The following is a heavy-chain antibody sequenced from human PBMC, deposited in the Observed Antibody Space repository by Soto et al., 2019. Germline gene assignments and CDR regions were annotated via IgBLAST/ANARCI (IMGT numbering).Heavy chain of an antibody. CDR3: ARDKIAVAGLMDV. CDR1: GFTFSSYG. CDR2: IWYDGSNK. D-gene: IGHD6-19*01. Sequence: QVQLVESGGGVVQPGRSLRLSCAASGFTFSSYGMHWVRQAPGKGLEWVAVIWYDGSNKYYADSVKGRFTTSRDNSKNTLYLQMNSLRAEDTAVYYCARDKIAVAGLMDVWGQGTTVTVSS. J-gene: IGHJ6*02. V-gene: IGHV3-33*01.